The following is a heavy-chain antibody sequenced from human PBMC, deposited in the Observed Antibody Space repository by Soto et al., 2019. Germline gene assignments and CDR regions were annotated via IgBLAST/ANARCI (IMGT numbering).Heavy chain of an antibody. CDR1: GGSISSGGYY. CDR2: IYYSGST. Sequence: SETLSLTCTVSGGSISSGGYYWSWIRQHPGKGLEWIGYIYYSGSTYYNPSLKSRVTISVDTSKNQFSLKLSSVTAADTAVYYCARDLGFGGYDYFYYYYGMDVWGQGTTVTVSS. J-gene: IGHJ6*02. V-gene: IGHV4-31*03. D-gene: IGHD5-12*01. CDR3: ARDLGFGGYDYFYYYYGMDV.